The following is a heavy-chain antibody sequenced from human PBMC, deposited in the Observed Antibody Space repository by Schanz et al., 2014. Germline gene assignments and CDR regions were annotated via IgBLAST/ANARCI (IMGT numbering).Heavy chain of an antibody. V-gene: IGHV4-4*02. D-gene: IGHD2-15*01. Sequence: QVQLQESGPGLVKPWGTLSLTCAVSGDSITSPNWWNWVRQSPGKGLEWIGEIHHGGNTNYTPSLKSRVSISVDKSENQLSLNMNSVTAADTAVYYCARDREVDSSWAFDIWGQGTMVTVSS. CDR3: ARDREVDSSWAFDI. J-gene: IGHJ3*02. CDR1: GDSITSPNW. CDR2: IHHGGNT.